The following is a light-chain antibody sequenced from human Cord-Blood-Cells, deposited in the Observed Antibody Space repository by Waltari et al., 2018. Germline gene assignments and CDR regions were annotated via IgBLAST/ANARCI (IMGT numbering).Light chain of an antibody. CDR2: DVS. CDR3: SSYTSSSTLV. J-gene: IGLJ2*01. V-gene: IGLV2-14*01. CDR1: SSDVGGYNY. Sequence: QSALTQPASVSGSPGQSIPISCTGTSSDVGGYNYVSWYQQHPGKAPKLIIYDVSNRPSGVSNRFSGSKSSNTASLTISGLQAEDEADYYCSSYTSSSTLVFGGGTKLTVL.